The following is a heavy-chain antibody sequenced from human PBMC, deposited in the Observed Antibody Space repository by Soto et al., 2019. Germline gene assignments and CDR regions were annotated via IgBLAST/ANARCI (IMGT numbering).Heavy chain of an antibody. CDR1: GYTFTSYA. V-gene: IGHV1-3*05. J-gene: IGHJ4*02. CDR3: ARSIVVVTALDY. Sequence: QVQLVQSGAEEKKSGASVKVSCKASGYTFTSYAMHWVRQAPGQRLEWMGWINAGNGNTKYSQKFQGRVTITRDTSASTAYIELSSLRSEDTAVYYCARSIVVVTALDYWGQGTLVTVSS. D-gene: IGHD2-21*02. CDR2: INAGNGNT.